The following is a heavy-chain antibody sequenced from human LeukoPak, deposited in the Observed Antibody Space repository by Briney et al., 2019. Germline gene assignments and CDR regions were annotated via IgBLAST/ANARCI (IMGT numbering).Heavy chain of an antibody. CDR2: INPNSGGT. CDR3: ARAQPKWLQSSPHFDY. J-gene: IGHJ4*02. CDR1: GYTFTGYY. D-gene: IGHD5-24*01. V-gene: IGHV1-2*02. Sequence: ASVKVCCKASGYTFTGYYMHWVRQAPGQGLEWMGWINPNSGGTNYAQEFQGRVSMTRDTSISTAYMEPSRLRSDDTALHYGARAQPKWLQSSPHFDYWGQGTLVTVPS.